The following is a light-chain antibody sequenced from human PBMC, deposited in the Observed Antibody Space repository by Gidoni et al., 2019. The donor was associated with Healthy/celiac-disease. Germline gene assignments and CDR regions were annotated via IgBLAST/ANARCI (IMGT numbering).Light chain of an antibody. CDR3: AAWDDSLNGYV. V-gene: IGLV1-44*01. CDR1: SSNIGSNT. J-gene: IGLJ1*01. Sequence: QSVLPPPPSASGPPVQRVTISCSGSSSNIGSNTVHWYQQLPGTAPKLLIYSNNQRPSGVPDRFSGSKSGTSASLAISGLQAEDEADYYCAAWDDSLNGYVFGTGTKVTVL. CDR2: SNN.